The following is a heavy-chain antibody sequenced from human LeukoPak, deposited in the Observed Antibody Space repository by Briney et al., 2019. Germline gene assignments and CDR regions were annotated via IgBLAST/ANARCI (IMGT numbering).Heavy chain of an antibody. V-gene: IGHV3-48*01. D-gene: IGHD1-26*01. J-gene: IGHJ4*02. CDR3: ANEGGSYYGNIDY. CDR1: GFTFSSYS. CDR2: ISSSSNTI. Sequence: GGSLRLSCAASGFTFSSYSMNWVRQAPGKGLEWVSYISSSSNTIHYAESVKGRFTISRDNAKNSLYLQMNSLRAEDTAVYYCANEGGSYYGNIDYWGQGTLVTVSS.